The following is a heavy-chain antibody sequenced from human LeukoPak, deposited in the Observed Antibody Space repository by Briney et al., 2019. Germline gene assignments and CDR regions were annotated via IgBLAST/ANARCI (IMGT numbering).Heavy chain of an antibody. CDR1: GYTFTSYG. CDR3: ARTCIGGTCYFIY. Sequence: ASVKVSCKTSGYTFTSYGISWVRQAPGQGLEWMGWISAFNGNTKYARNFQDRVTMTTDTSTGTAYMELRSLRSDDTAVYYCARTCIGGTCYFIYWGQGTLVTVSS. CDR2: ISAFNGNT. D-gene: IGHD2-15*01. J-gene: IGHJ4*02. V-gene: IGHV1-18*01.